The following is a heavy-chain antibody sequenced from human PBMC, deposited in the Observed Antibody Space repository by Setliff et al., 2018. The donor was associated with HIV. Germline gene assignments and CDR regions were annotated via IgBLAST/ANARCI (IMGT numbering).Heavy chain of an antibody. CDR2: ISWDGDMT. V-gene: IGHV3-43*01. D-gene: IGHD5-12*01. J-gene: IGHJ4*02. CDR3: AKVGWGYDYVGAYYFDY. Sequence: GGSLRLSCAASGFTFDDYTMHWVRQAPGKGLEWVSLISWDGDMTYYADSVKGRFTISRDNSKNSLYLQMNSLTTEDTGLYYCAKVGWGYDYVGAYYFDYWGQGTPVTVSS. CDR1: GFTFDDYT.